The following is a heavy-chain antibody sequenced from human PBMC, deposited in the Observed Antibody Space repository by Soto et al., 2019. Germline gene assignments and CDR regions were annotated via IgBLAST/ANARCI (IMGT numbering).Heavy chain of an antibody. Sequence: GESLKISCKGSGYSFTSYWISWVRQMPGKGLEWMGRIDPSDSYTNYSPSFQGHVTISADKSISTAYLQWSSLKASDTAMYYCARRPRAAAGNSLYYGMDVWGQGTTVTVSS. V-gene: IGHV5-10-1*01. J-gene: IGHJ6*02. D-gene: IGHD6-25*01. CDR2: IDPSDSYT. CDR1: GYSFTSYW. CDR3: ARRPRAAAGNSLYYGMDV.